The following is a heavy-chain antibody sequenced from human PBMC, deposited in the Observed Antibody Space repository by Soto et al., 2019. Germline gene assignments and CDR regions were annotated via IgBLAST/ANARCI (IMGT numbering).Heavy chain of an antibody. CDR1: GFTFSNYA. J-gene: IGHJ4*02. CDR2: ISSNGGST. CDR3: ASSRDGYSVAY. Sequence: EVQLVESGGGLVQPGGSLRLSCAASGFTFSNYAMHWVRQAPGKGLEYVSTISSNGGSTYYASSVKGRFTISRDNSKNTLYLPRGSLRAEDMAVYYCASSRDGYSVAYWGQGTLVTASS. V-gene: IGHV3-64*01. D-gene: IGHD4-4*01.